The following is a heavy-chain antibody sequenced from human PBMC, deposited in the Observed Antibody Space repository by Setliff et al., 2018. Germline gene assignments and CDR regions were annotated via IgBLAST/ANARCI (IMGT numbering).Heavy chain of an antibody. Sequence: SETLSLTCAAYGGTFSDYYWTWIRQPPGKGLEWVGEINHRGSTTYNPSLKSRVTISVDTSKDQFSLKVISVTAADTAVYYCARTGTYRYFDYWGQGTRVTVSS. CDR3: ARTGTYRYFDY. J-gene: IGHJ4*02. CDR1: GGTFSDYY. CDR2: INHRGST. D-gene: IGHD1-1*01. V-gene: IGHV4-34*01.